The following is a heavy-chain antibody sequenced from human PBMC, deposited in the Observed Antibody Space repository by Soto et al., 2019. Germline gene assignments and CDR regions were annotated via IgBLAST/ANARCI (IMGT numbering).Heavy chain of an antibody. J-gene: IGHJ6*02. V-gene: IGHV3-74*01. Sequence: EVQLVESGGGLVQPGGSLRLSCAASGFTLSSYWMHWVRQAPGKGLVWVSRINSDGSSTSYADSVKGRFTISRDNAKNTLYLQMNSLRAEDTAVYYCARVMTTVTTYSALDVWGQGTTVTVSS. CDR2: INSDGSST. CDR3: ARVMTTVTTYSALDV. D-gene: IGHD4-17*01. CDR1: GFTLSSYW.